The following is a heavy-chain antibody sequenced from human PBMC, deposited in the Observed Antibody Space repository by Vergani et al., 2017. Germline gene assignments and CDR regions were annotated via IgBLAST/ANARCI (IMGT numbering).Heavy chain of an antibody. Sequence: QVQLQQWGAGLLKPSETLSLTCAVYGGSFSGYYWSWIRQPPGKGLEWIGEINHSGSTNYNPSLKSRVTISVDTSKNQFSLKLSSVTAADTAVYYCARGIGSGSYYNDYYYYGMDVWGQGTTVTVSS. J-gene: IGHJ6*02. CDR1: GGSFSGYY. V-gene: IGHV4-34*01. D-gene: IGHD3-10*01. CDR3: ARGIGSGSYYNDYYYYGMDV. CDR2: INHSGST.